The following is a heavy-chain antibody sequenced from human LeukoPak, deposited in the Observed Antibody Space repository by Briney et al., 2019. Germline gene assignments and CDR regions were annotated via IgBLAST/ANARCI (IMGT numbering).Heavy chain of an antibody. J-gene: IGHJ4*02. D-gene: IGHD3-22*01. CDR1: GFTFSDYY. Sequence: GGSLRLSCAASGFTFSDYYMSWIRQAPGKGLEWVSYISSSGSTIYYADSVKGRFTVSRDNSKSTLYLQMNSLRAEDTAVYYCAKSSYYDSSGYYREYYFDYWGQGTLVTVSS. CDR2: ISSSGSTI. CDR3: AKSSYYDSSGYYREYYFDY. V-gene: IGHV3-11*01.